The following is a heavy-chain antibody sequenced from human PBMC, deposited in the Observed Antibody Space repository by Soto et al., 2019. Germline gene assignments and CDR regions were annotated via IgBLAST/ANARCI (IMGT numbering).Heavy chain of an antibody. CDR1: GGSISSYY. V-gene: IGHV4-59*01. J-gene: IGHJ5*02. CDR3: ARMAYCSSTSCYVSWFDP. Sequence: PSETLSLTCTVSGGSISSYYWSWIRQPPGKGLEWIGYIYYSGSTNYNPSLKSRVTISVDTSKNQFSLKLSSVTAADTAVYYCARMAYCSSTSCYVSWFDPWGQGTLVTVSS. D-gene: IGHD2-2*01. CDR2: IYYSGST.